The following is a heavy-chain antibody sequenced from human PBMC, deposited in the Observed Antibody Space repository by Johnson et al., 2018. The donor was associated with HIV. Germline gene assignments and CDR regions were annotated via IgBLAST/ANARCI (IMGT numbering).Heavy chain of an antibody. CDR1: GFTFSSYG. V-gene: IGHV3-23*04. D-gene: IGHD1-26*01. J-gene: IGHJ3*02. CDR2: ISGSGGST. CDR3: AKDWDPLVAFDI. Sequence: VQLVESGGGVVQPGGSLRLSCAASGFTFSSYGLNWVRQGPGKGLEWVSAISGSGGSTYYADSVKGRFTISRDNSKNTLYLQMNSLRAEDTAVYYCAKDWDPLVAFDIWGQGTMVTVSS.